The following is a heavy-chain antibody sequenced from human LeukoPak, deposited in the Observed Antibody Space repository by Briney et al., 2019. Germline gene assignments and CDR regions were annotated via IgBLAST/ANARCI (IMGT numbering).Heavy chain of an antibody. V-gene: IGHV1-69*05. CDR3: ARLNAARFWFDP. CDR1: GGTFSSYA. J-gene: IGHJ5*02. CDR2: IIPIFGTA. D-gene: IGHD6-6*01. Sequence: SVKVSCKASGGTFSSYANSWVRQAPGQGLEWMGGIIPIFGTANYAQKFQGRVTITTDESTSTAYMELSSLRSEDTAVYYCARLNAARFWFDPWGQGTLVTVSS.